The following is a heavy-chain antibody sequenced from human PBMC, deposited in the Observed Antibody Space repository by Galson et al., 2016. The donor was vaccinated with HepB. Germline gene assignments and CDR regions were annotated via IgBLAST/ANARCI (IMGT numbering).Heavy chain of an antibody. V-gene: IGHV1-46*01. Sequence: SVKVSCKASGYTFSTTYYIHWVRQAPGQGLEWMGLINPSAGSASYTQKFQGRVTMTTDTSTTTVYMDLSNLNSEDTAVYYCAGSSGWYERFDDWGQGTLVIVSS. CDR2: INPSAGSA. CDR3: AGSSGWYERFDD. D-gene: IGHD6-13*01. CDR1: GYTFSTTYY. J-gene: IGHJ4*02.